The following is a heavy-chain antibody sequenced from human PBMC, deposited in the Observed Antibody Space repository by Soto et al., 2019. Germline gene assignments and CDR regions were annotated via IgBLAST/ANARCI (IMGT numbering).Heavy chain of an antibody. D-gene: IGHD2-15*01. CDR1: GFTFSSYA. V-gene: IGHV3-30*04. CDR3: ASLKGTSSPVDY. CDR2: ISYDGRNK. Sequence: QVQLVESGGGVVQPGRSLRLSCAASGFTFSSYAMHWVRQAPGKGLEWVAGISYDGRNKYYADSVKGRFTISRDNSKNTLNLQMNNLRAEDTAVYYCASLKGTSSPVDYWGQGTLVTVSS. J-gene: IGHJ4*02.